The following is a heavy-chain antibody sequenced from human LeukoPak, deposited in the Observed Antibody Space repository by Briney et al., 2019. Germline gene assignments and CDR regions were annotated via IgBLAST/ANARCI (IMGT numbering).Heavy chain of an antibody. CDR1: GYSFTGYY. J-gene: IGHJ6*03. CDR3: ARGGLRVMVSRLYYMDV. CDR2: INPNSGDT. D-gene: IGHD2-8*01. Sequence: ASVKVSCNASGYSFTGYYMHWVRQAPGQGLEWMGWINPNSGDTKYAQKFQGRVTMTRDTSISTAYMELTRLRSDDTAVYYCARGGLRVMVSRLYYMDVWGKGTTVTVSS. V-gene: IGHV1-2*02.